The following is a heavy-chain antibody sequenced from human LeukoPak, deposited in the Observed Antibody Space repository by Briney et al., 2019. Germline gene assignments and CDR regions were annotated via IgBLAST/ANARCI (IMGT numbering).Heavy chain of an antibody. J-gene: IGHJ4*02. Sequence: SVKVSCKASGGTFRSDAFNWVRQAPGQGPERMGGIIPMFGTAKYAQKFQGRVTITADESTSTAYMELSSLRYEDTAIFYCARLGMAAAGRAYWGQGTLVTVSS. D-gene: IGHD6-13*01. CDR2: IIPMFGTA. V-gene: IGHV1-69*13. CDR3: ARLGMAAAGRAY. CDR1: GGTFRSDA.